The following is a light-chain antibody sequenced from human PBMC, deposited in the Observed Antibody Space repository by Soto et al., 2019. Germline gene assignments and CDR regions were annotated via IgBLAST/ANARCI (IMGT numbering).Light chain of an antibody. V-gene: IGLV3-21*04. J-gene: IGLJ2*01. CDR1: GIGRKN. CDR2: YDK. Sequence: SYELTQSPSMSVAPGETATITCGGSGIGRKNVHWYQQKPGQAPVLLIYYDKDRPSGIPERFSGSNSGNTATLTISEVEAGDEADYYCQVWDSGSDHPVFGGGTKVT. CDR3: QVWDSGSDHPV.